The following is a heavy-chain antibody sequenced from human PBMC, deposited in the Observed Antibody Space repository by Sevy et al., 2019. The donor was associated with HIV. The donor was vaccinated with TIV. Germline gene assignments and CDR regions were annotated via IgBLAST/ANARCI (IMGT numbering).Heavy chain of an antibody. CDR1: GYTLADLS. CDR2: FDPEDGET. J-gene: IGHJ3*02. Sequence: ASVKVSCRVSGYTLADLSMHWVRQARGKGLEWVGGFDPEDGETTYAQKFQGRVTMTEDTSTDTAYMELSSLRSEDTAVYYCSSSPNYYDSSRKPFDIWGQGTMVTVSS. CDR3: SSSPNYYDSSRKPFDI. V-gene: IGHV1-24*01. D-gene: IGHD3-22*01.